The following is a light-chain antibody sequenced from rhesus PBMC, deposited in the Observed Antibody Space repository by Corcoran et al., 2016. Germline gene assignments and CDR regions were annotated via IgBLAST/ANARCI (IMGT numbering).Light chain of an antibody. CDR2: KAS. CDR1: QSISSW. J-gene: IGKJ4*01. Sequence: DIQMTQSPSSLSASVGDTVTITCRASQSISSWLDWYQQKPGKAPKFMIYKASSLQSGVPSRFSGSGLGTDFTLTISSLQPEDFASYYCLQYSSNPLTFGGGTKVEIK. CDR3: LQYSSNPLT. V-gene: IGKV1-22*01.